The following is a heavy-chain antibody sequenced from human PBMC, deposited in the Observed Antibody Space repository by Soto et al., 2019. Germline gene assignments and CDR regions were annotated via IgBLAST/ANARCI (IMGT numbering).Heavy chain of an antibody. D-gene: IGHD2-15*01. Sequence: QVPLVQSGAEVKKPGASVKVSCKASGYTFTSYGISWVRQAPGQGLEWMGWISAYNGNTNYAQKLQGRVTMTTDTSTSPAYMELRSLRSDDTAVYYCAILGYCSGGSGYSDYYYMAVCGKGNTVTVS. J-gene: IGHJ6*03. CDR2: ISAYNGNT. CDR3: AILGYCSGGSGYSDYYYMAV. CDR1: GYTFTSYG. V-gene: IGHV1-18*01.